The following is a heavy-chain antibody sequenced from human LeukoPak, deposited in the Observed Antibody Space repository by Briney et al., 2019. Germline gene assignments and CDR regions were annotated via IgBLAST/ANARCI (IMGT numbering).Heavy chain of an antibody. CDR2: IYTSGST. CDR3: AREGSGYPYDAFDI. D-gene: IGHD3-22*01. V-gene: IGHV4-4*07. Sequence: PSETLSLTCTVSGGPINSYYWSWIRQPAGKGLEWIGRIYTSGSTNYNPSLKSRVTMSVDTSKNQFSLKLSSVTAADTAVYYCAREGSGYPYDAFDIWGQGTMVTVSS. J-gene: IGHJ3*02. CDR1: GGPINSYY.